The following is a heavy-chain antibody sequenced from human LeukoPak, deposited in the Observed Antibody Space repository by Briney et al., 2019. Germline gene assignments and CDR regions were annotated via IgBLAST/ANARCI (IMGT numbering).Heavy chain of an antibody. D-gene: IGHD3-10*01. CDR1: GYTSTSYD. V-gene: IGHV1-8*01. Sequence: ASVKVSCKASGYTSTSYDVHWVRQATGQGLEWMGWMNPNSGNTGYAQKFQGRVTMTRDTSISTAYMELNSLRSEDTAVYYCARLVVRGTTGDGGDYWGQGTLVTVSS. J-gene: IGHJ4*02. CDR2: MNPNSGNT. CDR3: ARLVVRGTTGDGGDY.